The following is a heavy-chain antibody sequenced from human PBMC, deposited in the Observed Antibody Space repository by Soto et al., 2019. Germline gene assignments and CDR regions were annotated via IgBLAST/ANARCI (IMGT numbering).Heavy chain of an antibody. D-gene: IGHD1-1*01. CDR1: GYTFTSYA. J-gene: IGHJ4*02. CDR3: ARGRWTQTTADYYLDY. CDR2: INAGNGKT. V-gene: IGHV1-3*01. Sequence: ASGKVSCKASGYTFTSYAMHWVRQAPGQRPEWMGWINAGNGKTKYSEKFQGRVTITRDTSASTAYMELSSLRSEDTAVYNCARGRWTQTTADYYLDYWGQGTLVTVS.